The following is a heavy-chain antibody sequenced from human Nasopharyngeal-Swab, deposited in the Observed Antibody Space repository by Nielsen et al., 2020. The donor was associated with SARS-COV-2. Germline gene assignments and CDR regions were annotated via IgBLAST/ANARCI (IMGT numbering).Heavy chain of an antibody. J-gene: IGHJ6*02. CDR2: IYHSGST. CDR1: GGSISSSNW. CDR3: ARDRVVVSIYYSMDV. D-gene: IGHD3-22*01. Sequence: SETLSLTCAVSGGSISSSNWWSWVRQPPGKGLEWIGEIYHSGSTNYNPSLKSRVTISVDKSKNQFSLKLSSVTAADTAVYYCARDRVVVSIYYSMDVWGQGTTVTVSS. V-gene: IGHV4-4*02.